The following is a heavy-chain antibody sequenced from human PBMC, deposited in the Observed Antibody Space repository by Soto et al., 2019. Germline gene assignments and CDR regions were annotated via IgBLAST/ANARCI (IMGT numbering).Heavy chain of an antibody. D-gene: IGHD6-13*01. CDR1: GGSFSGYY. CDR3: ANRLSLESSSWFHNWFDP. J-gene: IGHJ5*02. Sequence: QVQLQQWGAGLLKPSETLSLTCAVYGGSFSGYYWSWIRQPPGKGLEWIGEINHSGSTNYNPSLKSRVTIAVDTSKNQRSLKLTSVPAADTAVYYCANRLSLESSSWFHNWFDPWGQGTLVTVSS. V-gene: IGHV4-34*01. CDR2: INHSGST.